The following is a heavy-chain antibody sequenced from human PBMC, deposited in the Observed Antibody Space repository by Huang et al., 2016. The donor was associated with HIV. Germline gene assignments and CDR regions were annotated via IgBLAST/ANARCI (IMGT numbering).Heavy chain of an antibody. D-gene: IGHD3-10*01. V-gene: IGHV4-39*02. CDR2: IYLSGGN. CDR3: ARLPGNITMIRGVITDPY. CDR1: GGSIRSDNYY. Sequence: QLQLQESGPGLVKPSETLSLTCTVSGGSIRSDNYYWGWIRQPPGKGLEWIGSIYLSGGNYTHPSLKSLVTITVETSKKHFSLGMRSCTAADTAVYYCARLPGNITMIRGVITDPYWGQGTLVTVSS. J-gene: IGHJ4*02.